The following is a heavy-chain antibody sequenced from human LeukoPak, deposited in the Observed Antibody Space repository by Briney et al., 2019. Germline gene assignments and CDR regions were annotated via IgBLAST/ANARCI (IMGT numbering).Heavy chain of an antibody. D-gene: IGHD5/OR15-5a*01. Sequence: RSLRLSCAASGFTFSSYAMHWVRQAPGKGLEWVGRIKTKTDGGTVDYAAPVKGRFIISRDDPTASLYLQMSSLRTEDTAVYYCTTSVYWGQGILVTVSS. CDR2: IKTKTDGGTV. J-gene: IGHJ4*02. CDR1: GFTFSSYA. V-gene: IGHV3-15*01. CDR3: TTSVY.